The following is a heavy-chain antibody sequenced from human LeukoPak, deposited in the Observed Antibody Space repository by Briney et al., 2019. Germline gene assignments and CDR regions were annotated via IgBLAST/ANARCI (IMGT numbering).Heavy chain of an antibody. V-gene: IGHV3-30*02. J-gene: IGHJ4*02. CDR2: IRYDGSNK. CDR3: AKDPWMVGASVPFDY. D-gene: IGHD1-26*01. Sequence: GGSLRLSCAASGFTFSSYGMHWVRQAPGKGLEWVAFIRYDGSNKYYADSVKGRFTISRDNSKNTLYLQMNSLRAEDTAVYYCAKDPWMVGASVPFDYWGQGTLVTVSS. CDR1: GFTFSSYG.